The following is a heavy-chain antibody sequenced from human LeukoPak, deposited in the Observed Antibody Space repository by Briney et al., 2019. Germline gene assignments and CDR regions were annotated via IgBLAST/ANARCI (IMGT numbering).Heavy chain of an antibody. Sequence: PGGSLRLSCAASGFTFSSYSMNWVRQAPGKGLEWVSSISSSSSYIYYADSVKGRFTISRDNAKNSLYLQMNSLRAEDTAVYYCAKDIGWSKYYFDYWGQGTLVTVSS. CDR1: GFTFSSYS. V-gene: IGHV3-21*04. D-gene: IGHD2-15*01. J-gene: IGHJ4*02. CDR2: ISSSSSYI. CDR3: AKDIGWSKYYFDY.